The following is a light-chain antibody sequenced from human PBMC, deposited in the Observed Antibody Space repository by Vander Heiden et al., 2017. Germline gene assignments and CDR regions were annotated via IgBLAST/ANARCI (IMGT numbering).Light chain of an antibody. CDR2: DVR. Sequence: QSALTQPASVSGSPGQSITISCTGTSSDVGGYNYVSWYQQHPGKAPKLRMYDVRNRPAGVSNRCSGSKSGNTASLTISGLQAEDEADYYCSSYTSSSTPYVFGTGTKVTVL. CDR3: SSYTSSSTPYV. CDR1: SSDVGGYNY. J-gene: IGLJ1*01. V-gene: IGLV2-14*03.